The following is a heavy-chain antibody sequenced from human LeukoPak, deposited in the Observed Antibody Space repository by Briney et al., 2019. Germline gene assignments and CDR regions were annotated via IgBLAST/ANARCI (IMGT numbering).Heavy chain of an antibody. V-gene: IGHV4-59*01. CDR1: GGSISSYY. CDR2: IYYSGST. CDR3: ARGVLWFGELYRWSFDL. D-gene: IGHD3-10*01. Sequence: SETLSLTCTVSGGSISSYYWSWIRQPPGKGLEWIGYIYYSGSTNYNPSLKSRVTISVDTSKNQFSLKLSSVTAADTAVYYCARGVLWFGELYRWSFDLWGRGTLVTVSS. J-gene: IGHJ2*01.